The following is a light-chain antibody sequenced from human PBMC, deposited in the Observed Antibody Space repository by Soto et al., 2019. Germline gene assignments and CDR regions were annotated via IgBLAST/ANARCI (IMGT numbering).Light chain of an antibody. Sequence: EIVLTQSPGTLSLSPGERATLFCRTSQSVSNNYLAWYQQKPGQAPRLLIYGASSRATGIPDRFSGSGSGTDFTLSISRLEPEDFAVYYCQQYSSLWTFGQGTKVDI. V-gene: IGKV3-20*01. CDR1: QSVSNNY. J-gene: IGKJ1*01. CDR3: QQYSSLWT. CDR2: GAS.